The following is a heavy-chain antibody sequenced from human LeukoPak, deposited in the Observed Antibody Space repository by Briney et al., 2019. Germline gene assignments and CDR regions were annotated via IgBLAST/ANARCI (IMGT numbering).Heavy chain of an antibody. V-gene: IGHV4-59*08. CDR3: ARWYYYDSTGYRPIVLGDI. CDR2: IYYSGST. Sequence: SETLSLTCTVSGGPISSYYWSWIRQPPGKGLEWIGYIYYSGSTNYNPSLKSRVTISVDTSKNQFSLKLSSVTAADTAVYYCARWYYYDSTGYRPIVLGDIWGQGRMVTVSS. D-gene: IGHD3-22*01. CDR1: GGPISSYY. J-gene: IGHJ3*02.